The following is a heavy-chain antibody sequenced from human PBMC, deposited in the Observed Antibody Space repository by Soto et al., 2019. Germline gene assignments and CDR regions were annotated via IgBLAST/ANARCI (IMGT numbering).Heavy chain of an antibody. Sequence: EVQLLESGGGLVQPGGSLRLSCAASGFTFSSYAMSWVRQAPGKGLAWVSAISGSGGSTYYADSVKGRFTISRDNSKNTLYLQMNSLRAEDTAVYYCAKAPTSRITIFGVVIITYFDYWGQGTLVTVSS. CDR1: GFTFSSYA. D-gene: IGHD3-3*01. CDR3: AKAPTSRITIFGVVIITYFDY. CDR2: ISGSGGST. V-gene: IGHV3-23*01. J-gene: IGHJ4*02.